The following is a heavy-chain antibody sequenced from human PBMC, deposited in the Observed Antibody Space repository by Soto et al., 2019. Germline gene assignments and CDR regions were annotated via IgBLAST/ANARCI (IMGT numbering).Heavy chain of an antibody. Sequence: EVQLAESGGGMVQPGGSLRLSCVASGFTFSSYDMHWVRQAPGKGLEYVSSISSNGGTTYYGNSVKGRFTISRDNSKNTLYLQMGSLSAADMAVYYCVRRVSGNYDYWGQGTLVTVSS. CDR2: ISSNGGTT. CDR1: GFTFSSYD. J-gene: IGHJ4*02. CDR3: VRRVSGNYDY. D-gene: IGHD1-7*01. V-gene: IGHV3-64*01.